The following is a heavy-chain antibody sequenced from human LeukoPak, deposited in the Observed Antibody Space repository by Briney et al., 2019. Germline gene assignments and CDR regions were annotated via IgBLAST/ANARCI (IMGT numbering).Heavy chain of an antibody. V-gene: IGHV3-23*01. D-gene: IGHD5-18*01. Sequence: GESLRLSCAASGFTFTSYVMNWVRQAPGQGLEWVSTIADSGGDTYHADSVKGRFTVSRDDSENTLYLQMHSLRAEDTATYYCAKSSHSNAWDDFDYWGQGTLVTVSS. CDR1: GFTFTSYV. CDR3: AKSSHSNAWDDFDY. CDR2: IADSGGDT. J-gene: IGHJ4*02.